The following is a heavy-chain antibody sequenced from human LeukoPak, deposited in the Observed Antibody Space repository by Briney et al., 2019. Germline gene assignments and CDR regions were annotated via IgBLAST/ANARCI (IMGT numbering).Heavy chain of an antibody. CDR2: ISYSGCT. CDR3: ARVDMATIFDY. V-gene: IGHV4-30-4*01. CDR1: GGSISSANLY. Sequence: SETLSLTCNVSGGSISSANLYWSWIRQPPGKGLEWIGYISYSGCTYYNASLKSRVTISFDTSNNRFSLKLTSMTAADTAIYFCARVDMATIFDYWGQGALVTVSS. J-gene: IGHJ4*02. D-gene: IGHD5-24*01.